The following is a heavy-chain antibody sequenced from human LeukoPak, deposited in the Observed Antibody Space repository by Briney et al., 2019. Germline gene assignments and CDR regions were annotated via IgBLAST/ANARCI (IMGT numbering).Heavy chain of an antibody. V-gene: IGHV1-8*03. CDR1: GYTFTSYD. Sequence: ASVKVSCKASGYTFTSYDINWVRQATGQGLEWMGWMNPNSGNTGYAQKFQGRVTITRNTSISTAYMELSSLRPEDTAVYYCARENGAGNAFDIWGQGTMVTVSS. CDR2: MNPNSGNT. CDR3: ARENGAGNAFDI. J-gene: IGHJ3*02. D-gene: IGHD2-8*01.